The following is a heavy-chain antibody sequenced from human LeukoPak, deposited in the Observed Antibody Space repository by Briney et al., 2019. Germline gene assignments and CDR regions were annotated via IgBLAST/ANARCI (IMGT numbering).Heavy chain of an antibody. CDR3: ARDLLETHCGGDCPRGLDY. D-gene: IGHD2-21*02. CDR1: GYTFTGYY. J-gene: IGHJ4*02. V-gene: IGHV1-2*06. Sequence: ASVKVSCKASGYTFTGYYLHWVRQAPGQGVEWMGRINPNSGGTNYAQKFQGRVTMTRDTSINTAYMEVHWLTSDDTALYYCARDLLETHCGGDCPRGLDYWGQGTLVTVSS. CDR2: INPNSGGT.